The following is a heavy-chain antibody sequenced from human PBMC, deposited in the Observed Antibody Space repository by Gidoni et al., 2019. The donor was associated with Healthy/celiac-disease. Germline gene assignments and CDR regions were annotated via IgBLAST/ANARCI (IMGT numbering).Heavy chain of an antibody. J-gene: IGHJ4*02. CDR2: ISGSGGST. D-gene: IGHD3-10*01. V-gene: IGHV3-23*04. CDR1: GFTFRSYA. Sequence: EVQLVESGGGLVQPGGSLRLSCAASGFTFRSYAMSWVRQAPGKGLEWVSAISGSGGSTYYADSVKGRFTISRDNSKNTLYLQMNSLRAEDTAVYYCAKDVGDSYGSGSYYYFDYWGQGTLVTVSS. CDR3: AKDVGDSYGSGSYYYFDY.